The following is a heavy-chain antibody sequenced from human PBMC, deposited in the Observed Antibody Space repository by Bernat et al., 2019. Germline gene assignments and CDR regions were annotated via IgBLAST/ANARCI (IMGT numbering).Heavy chain of an antibody. CDR1: GGFISSGGYS. D-gene: IGHD5-24*01. CDR2: TYHSGST. CDR3: ARGGMATAKIFDY. V-gene: IGHV4-30-2*01. J-gene: IGHJ4*02. Sequence: QLQLQESGSGLVKPSQTLSLTCAVSGGFISSGGYSWSRIPQPPGNGLEWIGYTYHSGSTYSNPSLKSRVTITVDRSKNQYSLKLSSVTAADAAVDYGARGGMATAKIFDYWGQGTLVTVSS.